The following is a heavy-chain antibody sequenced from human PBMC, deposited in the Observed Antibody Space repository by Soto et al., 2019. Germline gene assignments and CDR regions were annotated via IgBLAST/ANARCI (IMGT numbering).Heavy chain of an antibody. CDR2: MYYGGST. J-gene: IGHJ4*02. CDR3: AREPSI. V-gene: IGHV4-59*12. Sequence: SETLSLTCTVSGGSIRTYYWNWIRQPPGKGLEWIGYMYYGGSTNYNPSLKSRVTVSGDTSKNDFSLKLSSVTAADTAVYYCAREPSIWGQGTLVTVSS. CDR1: GGSIRTYY.